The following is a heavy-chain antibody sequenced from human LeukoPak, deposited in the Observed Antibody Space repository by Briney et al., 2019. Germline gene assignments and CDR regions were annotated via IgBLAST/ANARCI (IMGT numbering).Heavy chain of an antibody. Sequence: GGSLRLSCAASGFTFSSYPMHWVRQAPGKGLEWVAVISYDVSNKYYADSVKGRFTISRDNSKNTLYLQMNSLRAEDTAVYYCARDSGYSGYRGYFDYWGQGTLVTVSS. CDR1: GFTFSSYP. D-gene: IGHD5-12*01. CDR3: ARDSGYSGYRGYFDY. J-gene: IGHJ4*02. V-gene: IGHV3-30-3*01. CDR2: ISYDVSNK.